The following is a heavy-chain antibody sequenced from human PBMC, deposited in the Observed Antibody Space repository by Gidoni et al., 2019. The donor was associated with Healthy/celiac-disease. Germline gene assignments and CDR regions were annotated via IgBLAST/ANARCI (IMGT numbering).Heavy chain of an antibody. CDR3: AKDLYSSSWYEGYYFDY. J-gene: IGHJ4*02. V-gene: IGHV3-23*01. Sequence: EVQLLESGGGLVQPGGSLSLSCAASGFTFSSYAMSWVRQAPGKGREWVSAISGSGGSTYYADSVKGRFTISRDNSKNTLYLQMNSLRAEDSAVYYCAKDLYSSSWYEGYYFDYWGQGTLVTVSS. D-gene: IGHD6-13*01. CDR1: GFTFSSYA. CDR2: ISGSGGST.